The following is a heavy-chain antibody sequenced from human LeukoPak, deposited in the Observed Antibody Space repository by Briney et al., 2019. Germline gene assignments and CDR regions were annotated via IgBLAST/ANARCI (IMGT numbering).Heavy chain of an antibody. CDR3: ARYHDYDFWSGNWFDP. V-gene: IGHV1-18*01. Sequence: GASVKVSCKASGYTFTSYGISWVRQAPGQGLEWMGWISAYHGNTNYAQKLQGRVTMTTDTSTSTAYMELRSLRSDDTAVYCCARYHDYDFWSGNWFDPWGQGTLVTVSS. D-gene: IGHD3-3*01. CDR1: GYTFTSYG. CDR2: ISAYHGNT. J-gene: IGHJ5*02.